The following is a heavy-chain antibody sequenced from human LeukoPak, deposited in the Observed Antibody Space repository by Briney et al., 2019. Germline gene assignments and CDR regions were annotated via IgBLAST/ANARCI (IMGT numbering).Heavy chain of an antibody. CDR1: GGTFSSYA. V-gene: IGHV1-18*01. J-gene: IGHJ4*02. CDR3: ARVPGRWFGGQGADY. CDR2: ISAYNGNT. Sequence: ASVKVSCKASGGTFSSYAISWVRQAPGQGLEWMGWISAYNGNTNYAQKLQGRVTMTTDTSTSTAYMELRSLRSDDTAVYYCARVPGRWFGGQGADYWGQGTLVTVSS. D-gene: IGHD3-10*01.